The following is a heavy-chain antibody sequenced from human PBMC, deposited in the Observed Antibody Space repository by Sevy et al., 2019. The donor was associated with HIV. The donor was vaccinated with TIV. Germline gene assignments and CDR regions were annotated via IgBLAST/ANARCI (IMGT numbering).Heavy chain of an antibody. CDR1: GFTFSDYY. CDR2: ISSSSSYT. V-gene: IGHV3-11*06. CDR3: AGEGIAARVASWFDP. Sequence: GGSLRLSCAASGFTFSDYYMSWIRQAPGKGLEWVSYISSSSSYTNYADSVKGRFTISRDNAKNSLYLQMNSLRAEDTAVYYCAGEGIAARVASWFDPWGQGTLVTVSS. D-gene: IGHD6-6*01. J-gene: IGHJ5*02.